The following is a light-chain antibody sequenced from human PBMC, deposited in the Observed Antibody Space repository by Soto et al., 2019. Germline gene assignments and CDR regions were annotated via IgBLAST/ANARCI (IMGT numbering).Light chain of an antibody. CDR3: QQYNSYPT. CDR1: QSISSW. V-gene: IGKV1-5*03. Sequence: DIQMTQSPSTLSASVGDRVTITCRASQSISSWLAWHQQKPEKAPKLLIYKASSLESGVPSRFSGSGSGTEFTLNISSLQPDDFATYYCQQYNSYPTFGGGTKVEIK. CDR2: KAS. J-gene: IGKJ4*01.